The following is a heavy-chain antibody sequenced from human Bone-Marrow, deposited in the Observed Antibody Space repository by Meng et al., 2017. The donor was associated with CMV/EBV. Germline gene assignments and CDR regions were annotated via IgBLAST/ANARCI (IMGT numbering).Heavy chain of an antibody. CDR1: GYTFTSYY. CDR3: ARDSITMVRGVSAEDY. D-gene: IGHD3-10*01. CDR2: INPSGGST. Sequence: ASVKVSCKASGYTFTSYYMHWVRQAPGQGLEWMGIINPSGGSTSYAQKFQDRVTLTRDTSTSTVYMELSRLRSDDTAVYYCARDSITMVRGVSAEDYWGQGTRVTGSS. V-gene: IGHV1-46*01. J-gene: IGHJ4*02.